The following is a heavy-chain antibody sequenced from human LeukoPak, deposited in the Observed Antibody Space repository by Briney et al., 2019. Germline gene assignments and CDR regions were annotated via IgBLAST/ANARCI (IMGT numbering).Heavy chain of an antibody. CDR3: AKGGATAHDY. CDR1: GFTFSNYA. J-gene: IGHJ4*02. CDR2: ISGSGDST. D-gene: IGHD1-26*01. V-gene: IGHV3-23*01. Sequence: GGSLRLSCAASGFTFSNYAMSWVRQAPGKGLEWVSGISGSGDSTNYADSVKGRFTISRDNSKNTLYLQMNSLRAEDTAVYYCAKGGATAHDYWGQGTLVTVSS.